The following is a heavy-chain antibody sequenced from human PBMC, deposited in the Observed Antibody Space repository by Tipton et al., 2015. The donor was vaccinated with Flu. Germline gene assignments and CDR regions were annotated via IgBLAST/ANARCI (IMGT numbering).Heavy chain of an antibody. J-gene: IGHJ4*02. D-gene: IGHD3-22*01. CDR2: INHSGST. Sequence: TLSLTCAVYGGSFSGYYWSWIRQPPGKGLEWIGEINHSGSTNYNPSLKSRVTISVDTSKNQFSLKLSSVTAADTAVYYCARLINYYDSSGYADWGQGTLVTVSS. CDR3: ARLINYYDSSGYAD. CDR1: GGSFSGYY. V-gene: IGHV4-34*01.